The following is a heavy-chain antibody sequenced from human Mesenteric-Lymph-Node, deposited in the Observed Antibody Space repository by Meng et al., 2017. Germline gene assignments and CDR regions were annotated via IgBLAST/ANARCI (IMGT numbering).Heavy chain of an antibody. CDR3: ARVDVERYYYAMDV. J-gene: IGHJ6*02. V-gene: IGHV3-23*01. CDR2: ISGSGGST. D-gene: IGHD5-24*01. Sequence: GESLKISCAASGFTFSSYAMSWVRQAPGTGLEWVSAISGSGGSTYYADSVKGRFTISRDNSKNTLYMQMSSLRDEDTAVYYCARVDVERYYYAMDVWGQGTTVTVSS. CDR1: GFTFSSYA.